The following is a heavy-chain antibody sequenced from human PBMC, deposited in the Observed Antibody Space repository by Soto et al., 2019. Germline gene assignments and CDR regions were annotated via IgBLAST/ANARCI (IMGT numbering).Heavy chain of an antibody. Sequence: EVQLLESGGGLVQPGGSLRLSCAASGFTFSSYAMSWVRQAPGKGLEWVSYISSSSSAMFYADSVKGRFTISRDNAKNSLYLQMNSLRDEDTAVYYCARGYGSGYGSMVYYYYGMDVWGQGTTVTVSS. CDR3: ARGYGSGYGSMVYYYYGMDV. V-gene: IGHV3-48*02. CDR2: ISSSSSAM. D-gene: IGHD3-3*01. J-gene: IGHJ6*02. CDR1: GFTFSSYA.